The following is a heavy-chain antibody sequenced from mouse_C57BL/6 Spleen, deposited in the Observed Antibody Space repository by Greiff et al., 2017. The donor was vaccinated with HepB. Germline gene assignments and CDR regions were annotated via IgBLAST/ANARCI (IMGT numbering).Heavy chain of an antibody. D-gene: IGHD1-1*01. J-gene: IGHJ1*03. CDR1: GYTFTDYN. CDR2: INPNNGGT. V-gene: IGHV1-22*01. CDR3: ARSGYGSSYGYFDV. Sequence: VQLQQSGPELVKPGASVKMSCKASGYTFTDYNMHWVKQSHGKSLEWIGYINPNNGGTSYNQKFKGKATLTVNKSSSTAYMELRSLTSEDSAVYYCARSGYGSSYGYFDVWGTGTTVTVSS.